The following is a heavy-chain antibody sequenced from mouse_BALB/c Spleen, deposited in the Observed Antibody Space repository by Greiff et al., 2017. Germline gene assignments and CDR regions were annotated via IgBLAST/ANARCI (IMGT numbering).Heavy chain of an antibody. CDR3: ARWAYGSSFDY. J-gene: IGHJ2*01. Sequence: VQLQQSGAELMKPGASVTISCKATGYTLSSYWIEWVKQRPGHGLEWIGEILPGSGSTNYNEKFKGKATFTADTSSNTAYMQLSSLTSEDSAVYYCARWAYGSSFDYWGQGTTLTVSS. CDR2: ILPGSGST. D-gene: IGHD1-1*01. V-gene: IGHV1-9*01. CDR1: GYTLSSYW.